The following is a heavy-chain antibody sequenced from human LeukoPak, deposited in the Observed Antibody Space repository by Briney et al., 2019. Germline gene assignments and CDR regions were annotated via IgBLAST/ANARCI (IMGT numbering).Heavy chain of an antibody. Sequence: PGGSLRLSCAASGFTFSSYAMHWVRQAPGKGLEWVAVISYDGSNKYYADSVKGRFTISRDNSKNTLYLQMNSLRAEDTAVYYCARDGIVVVPAAIRYYYYMDVWGKGTTVTVSS. CDR2: ISYDGSNK. D-gene: IGHD2-2*02. V-gene: IGHV3-30-3*01. J-gene: IGHJ6*03. CDR3: ARDGIVVVPAAIRYYYYMDV. CDR1: GFTFSSYA.